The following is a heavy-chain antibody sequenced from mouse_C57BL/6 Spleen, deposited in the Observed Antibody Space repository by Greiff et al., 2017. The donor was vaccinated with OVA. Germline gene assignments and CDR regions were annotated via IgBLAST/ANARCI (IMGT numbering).Heavy chain of an antibody. Sequence: QVQLQQSGAELVRPGASVTLSCKASGYTFTDYEMHWVKQTPVHGLEWIGAIDPETGGTAYNQKFKGKAILTADKSSSTAYMELRSLTSEDSAVYYCTRGGNTGHALDDWGQGTTVTVSS. CDR2: IDPETGGT. CDR1: GYTFTDYE. CDR3: TRGGNTGHALDD. V-gene: IGHV1-15*01. D-gene: IGHD5-2*01. J-gene: IGHJ4*01.